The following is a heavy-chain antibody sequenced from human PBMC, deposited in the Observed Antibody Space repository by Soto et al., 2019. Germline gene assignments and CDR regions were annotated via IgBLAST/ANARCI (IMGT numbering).Heavy chain of an antibody. CDR2: MNPNSGNT. V-gene: IGHV1-8*01. CDR1: GYTFTSYD. CDR3: ARGVYSFQVNPGARYQDIVVVPAGADYYYYYMDV. J-gene: IGHJ6*03. Sequence: ASVKVSCKASGYTFTSYDINWVRQATGQGLEWMGWMNPNSGNTGYAQKFQGRVTMTRNTSISTAYMELGSLRSEDTAVYYCARGVYSFQVNPGARYQDIVVVPAGADYYYYYMDVWGKGTTVTVSS. D-gene: IGHD2-2*01.